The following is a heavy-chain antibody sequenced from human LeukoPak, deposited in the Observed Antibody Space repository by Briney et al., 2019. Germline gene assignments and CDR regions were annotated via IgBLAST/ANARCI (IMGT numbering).Heavy chain of an antibody. V-gene: IGHV3-30*02. CDR1: GFTFSSYG. Sequence: GGSLRLSCAASGFTFSSYGMHWVRQAPGKGLEWVAFIRYDGSNKYYADSVKGRFTISRDNSKNTLYLQMNSLRAEDTAVYYCAKDALDSSGYYGDYWGQGTLVTVSS. CDR3: AKDALDSSGYYGDY. CDR2: IRYDGSNK. J-gene: IGHJ4*02. D-gene: IGHD3-22*01.